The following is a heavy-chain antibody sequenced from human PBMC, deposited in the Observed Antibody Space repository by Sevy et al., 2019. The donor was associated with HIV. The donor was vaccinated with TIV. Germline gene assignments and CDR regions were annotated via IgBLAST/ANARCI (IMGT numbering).Heavy chain of an antibody. CDR1: GFNLRNYG. J-gene: IGHJ5*02. D-gene: IGHD3-9*01. V-gene: IGHV3-33*01. CDR2: IWYDGSNK. CDR3: ARAEGRRYFDPSGWFDP. Sequence: GGSLRLSCAASGFNLRNYGMHWVRQAPGKGLEWEAVIWYDGSNKYYGDSVKGRFTISRDNSKNTVYLQMNSLRAEDTALYYCARAEGRRYFDPSGWFDPWGQGTLVTVSS.